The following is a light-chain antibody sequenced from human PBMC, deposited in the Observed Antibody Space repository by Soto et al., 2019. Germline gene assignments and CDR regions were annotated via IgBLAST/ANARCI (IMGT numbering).Light chain of an antibody. Sequence: QLVLTQPPSASGSPGQSLTISCTGTSSDVGGYNFVSWYQQHPGKAPKLMISDVNRRPSGVPDRFSGSKSGNTASLTVSGLQAEDEADYYCSSYAGSNNWVFGGGTKLTVL. CDR2: DVN. CDR1: SSDVGGYNF. CDR3: SSYAGSNNWV. J-gene: IGLJ3*02. V-gene: IGLV2-8*01.